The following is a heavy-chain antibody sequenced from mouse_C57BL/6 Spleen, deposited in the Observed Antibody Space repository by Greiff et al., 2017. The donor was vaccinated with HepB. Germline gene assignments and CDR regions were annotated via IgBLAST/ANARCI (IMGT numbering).Heavy chain of an antibody. CDR1: GFTFSSYA. Sequence: EVMLVESGGGLVKPGGSLKLSCAASGFTFSSYAMSWVRQTPEKRLEWVATISDGGSYTYYPDNVKGRFTISRDNAKNNLYLQMSHLKSEDTAMYYCARYCSSLYYFDYWGQGTTLTVSS. V-gene: IGHV5-4*03. J-gene: IGHJ2*01. D-gene: IGHD1-1*01. CDR3: ARYCSSLYYFDY. CDR2: ISDGGSYT.